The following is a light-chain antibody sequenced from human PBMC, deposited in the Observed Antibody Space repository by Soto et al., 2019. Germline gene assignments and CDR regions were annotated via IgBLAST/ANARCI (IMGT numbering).Light chain of an antibody. CDR1: QSVLYSSNNKNY. J-gene: IGKJ1*01. Sequence: DIVMTQSPDSLAVSLGERATINCKSSQSVLYSSNNKNYLAWYQQKPGQPPKLLIYWASTRESGVPDRFSGSGSGTAXTLTISSLQAEDVAVYYCQQYYSPWTFGQGTKVELK. CDR2: WAS. V-gene: IGKV4-1*01. CDR3: QQYYSPWT.